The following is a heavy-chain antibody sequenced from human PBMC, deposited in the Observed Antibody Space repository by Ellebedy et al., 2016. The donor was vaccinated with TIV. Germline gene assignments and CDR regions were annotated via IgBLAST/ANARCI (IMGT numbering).Heavy chain of an antibody. CDR3: AVVPAAMWLRGGLWGDDY. CDR2: MNPNSGNT. D-gene: IGHD2-2*01. V-gene: IGHV1-8*01. J-gene: IGHJ4*02. CDR1: GYTFTSYD. Sequence: ASVKVSXXASGYTFTSYDINWVRQATGQGLEWMGWMNPNSGNTGYAQKFQGRVTMTRNTSISTAYMELSSLRSEDTAVYYCAVVPAAMWLRGGLWGDDYWGQGTLVTVSS.